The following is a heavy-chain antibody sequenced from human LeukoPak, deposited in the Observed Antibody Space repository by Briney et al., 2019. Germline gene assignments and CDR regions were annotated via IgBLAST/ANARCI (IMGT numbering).Heavy chain of an antibody. CDR1: GFTLSDYN. Sequence: PGGSLRLSCAASGFTLSDYNVNWVRQAPGKGLEWVSSISITSSFIHYADSVKGRFTISRDNAKNSLYLQMNSLRAEDTAVYYCARHGYDGFDMWGQGTMVTVSS. CDR2: ISITSSFI. CDR3: ARHGYDGFDM. V-gene: IGHV3-21*01. D-gene: IGHD6-13*01. J-gene: IGHJ3*02.